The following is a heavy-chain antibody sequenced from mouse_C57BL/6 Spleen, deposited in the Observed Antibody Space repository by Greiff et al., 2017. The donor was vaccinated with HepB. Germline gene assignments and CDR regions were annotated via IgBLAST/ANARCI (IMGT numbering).Heavy chain of an antibody. J-gene: IGHJ3*01. Sequence: EVQLQQSGPELVKPGASVKISCKASGYTFTDYYMNWVKQSHGKSLEWIGDINPNHGGTSYNQKFKGKATLTVDKSSSTAYMELRSLTSEDSAVYYCARNGYSLSAYWGQGTLVTVSA. D-gene: IGHD2-3*01. CDR1: GYTFTDYY. V-gene: IGHV1-26*01. CDR3: ARNGYSLSAY. CDR2: INPNHGGT.